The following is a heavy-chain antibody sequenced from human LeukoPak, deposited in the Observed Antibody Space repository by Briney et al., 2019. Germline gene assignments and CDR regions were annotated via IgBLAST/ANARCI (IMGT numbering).Heavy chain of an antibody. V-gene: IGHV3-74*01. CDR3: ARDVQAGPGY. D-gene: IGHD6-19*01. CDR1: GFTFSSYW. J-gene: IGHJ4*02. CDR2: MNSDGRRP. Sequence: PGESLTLSCAASGFTFSSYWMHCLRQAPGKGLVGVSCMNSDGRRPTYAESVKGRFSLSRDNAKNKLHLQMNSRRAEDTAVYYCARDVQAGPGYWGQGTLVTVSS.